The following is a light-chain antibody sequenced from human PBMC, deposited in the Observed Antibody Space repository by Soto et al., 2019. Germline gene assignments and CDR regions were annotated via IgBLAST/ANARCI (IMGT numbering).Light chain of an antibody. V-gene: IGLV1-40*01. CDR3: QSYDSSLSGYV. CDR2: ENN. Sequence: QDVLTQPPSVSEAPGQRVTISCTGSSSNIGAGYEAHWYQQVPGTAPKHLIYENNNRPSGVPDRFSGSKSGTSASLAITGLQAEDEAEYYCQSYDSSLSGYVFGTGTKLTVL. J-gene: IGLJ1*01. CDR1: SSNIGAGYE.